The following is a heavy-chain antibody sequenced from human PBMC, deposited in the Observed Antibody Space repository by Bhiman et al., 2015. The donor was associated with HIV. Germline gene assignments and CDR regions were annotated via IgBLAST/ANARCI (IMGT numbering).Heavy chain of an antibody. CDR1: GFTFSNNA. CDR2: ISYDGSNK. CDR3: ARDDTSGWFGYYYYYFMDV. D-gene: IGHD6-19*01. J-gene: IGHJ6*03. V-gene: IGHV3-30*04. Sequence: VQLVESGGGLVKPGRSLRLSCVASGFTFSNNAMHWVRQAPGKGLEWVAVISYDGSNKKYADSVKGRFTISRDNSKNTLYLQMNSLRAEDSAVYYCARDDTSGWFGYYYYYFMDVWGKGTTVTVSS.